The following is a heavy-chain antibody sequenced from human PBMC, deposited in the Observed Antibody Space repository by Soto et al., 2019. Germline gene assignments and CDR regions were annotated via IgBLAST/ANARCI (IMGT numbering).Heavy chain of an antibody. Sequence: VQLVQSGAEVKKPGSSVKVSCKASGGTFSSYTISWVRQAPGQGLEWMGRIIPILGIANYAQKFQGRVTITADKSTRTAYRELSSLRSEDTAVYYCARGGSYYDRSGAPGNWFDPWGQGTLVTVSS. CDR3: ARGGSYYDRSGAPGNWFDP. CDR2: IIPILGIA. CDR1: GGTFSSYT. D-gene: IGHD3-22*01. V-gene: IGHV1-69*02. J-gene: IGHJ5*02.